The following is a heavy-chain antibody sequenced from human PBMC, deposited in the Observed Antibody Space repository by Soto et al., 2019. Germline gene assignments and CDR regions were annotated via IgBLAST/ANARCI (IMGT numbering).Heavy chain of an antibody. CDR1: GFTFSSYG. Sequence: PGGSLRLSCAASGFTFSSYGMHWVRQAPGKGLEWVAVISYDGSNKYYADSVKGRFTISRDNSKNTLYLQMNSLRAEDTAVYYCANSRPGYSTSWPHEYWGQGTLVTVSS. D-gene: IGHD6-13*01. V-gene: IGHV3-30*18. J-gene: IGHJ4*02. CDR2: ISYDGSNK. CDR3: ANSRPGYSTSWPHEY.